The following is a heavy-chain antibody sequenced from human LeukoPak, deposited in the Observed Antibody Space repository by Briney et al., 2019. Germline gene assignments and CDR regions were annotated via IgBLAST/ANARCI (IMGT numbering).Heavy chain of an antibody. Sequence: PSQTLSLTCTVSGGSTRSDRFYWSWIRQHPGKGLEWLGYIFASGSTSYNPSLKSRVSISVDTSKDQFSLKLSSVTAADTAVYYCASSLKIFDYWGQGTLVTVSS. CDR2: IFASGST. J-gene: IGHJ4*02. CDR1: GGSTRSDRFY. CDR3: ASSLKIFDY. V-gene: IGHV4-31*03.